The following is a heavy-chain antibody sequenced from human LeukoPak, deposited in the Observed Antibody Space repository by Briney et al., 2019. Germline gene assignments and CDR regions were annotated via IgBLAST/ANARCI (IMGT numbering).Heavy chain of an antibody. CDR1: GGSISSYY. CDR3: ARMTYSGNSGEDLDF. J-gene: IGHJ4*02. D-gene: IGHD4-23*01. V-gene: IGHV4-59*01. Sequence: SETLSLTCTVSGGSISSYYWSWIRQPPGKGLEWIGYIYYSGRTNYNPSLKSRVTISVDTSKNQFSLKLTSVTAADTAVYYCARMTYSGNSGEDLDFWGQGTLVTVSS. CDR2: IYYSGRT.